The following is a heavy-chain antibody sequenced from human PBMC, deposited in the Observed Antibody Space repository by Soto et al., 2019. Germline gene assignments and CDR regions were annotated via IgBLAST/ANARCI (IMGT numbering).Heavy chain of an antibody. V-gene: IGHV3-23*01. J-gene: IGHJ4*02. Sequence: EVQLLESGGGLVQPGGSLRLSCAASGFTFSSYAMSWVRQAPGKGLEWVSVIGGSGGSTYYADSVKGRFTISRDNSKNTLYLQMNSLRAEDTAVYYGARGVYGYIWGSYRYRYYLDYWGQGTLVTVSS. CDR3: ARGVYGYIWGSYRYRYYLDY. D-gene: IGHD3-16*02. CDR2: IGGSGGST. CDR1: GFTFSSYA.